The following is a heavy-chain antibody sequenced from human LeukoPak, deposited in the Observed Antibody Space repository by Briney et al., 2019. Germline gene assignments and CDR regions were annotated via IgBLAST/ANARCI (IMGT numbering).Heavy chain of an antibody. J-gene: IGHJ6*02. Sequence: SETLSLACAVYGGSFSGYYWSWIRQPPGKGLEWIGEINHSGSTNYNPSLKSRVTISVDTSKNQFSLKLSSVTAADTAVYYRASLRGSSWRSSGWYAQGVYYYGMDVWGQGTTVTVSS. CDR2: INHSGST. CDR3: ASLRGSSWRSSGWYAQGVYYYGMDV. V-gene: IGHV4-34*01. D-gene: IGHD6-19*01. CDR1: GGSFSGYY.